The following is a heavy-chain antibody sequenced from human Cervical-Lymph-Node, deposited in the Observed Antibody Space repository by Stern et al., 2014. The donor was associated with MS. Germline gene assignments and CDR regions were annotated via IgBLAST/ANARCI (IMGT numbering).Heavy chain of an antibody. CDR2: ISCSGHSI. J-gene: IGHJ3*02. CDR1: GFTFRDYY. D-gene: IGHD6-19*01. Sequence: VQLVESGGGLVKPGGSLRLSCAASGFTFRDYYMSWIRQAPGKGLEWVSSISCSGHSIYYVGSVKGLFPISRNNAKNSLYLQINSLRAEDTAVYYCARSHSKWLVHDAFDIWGQGTMVSVSS. V-gene: IGHV3-11*01. CDR3: ARSHSKWLVHDAFDI.